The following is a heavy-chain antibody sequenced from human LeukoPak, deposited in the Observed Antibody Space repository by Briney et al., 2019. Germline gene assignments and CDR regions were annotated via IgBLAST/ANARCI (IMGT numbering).Heavy chain of an antibody. CDR2: IYPGDSDT. Sequence: GESLKISCKGSGYSFTSYWIGWVRQMPGKGLERMGIIYPGDSDTRYSPSFQGQVTITADKSISTAYLQWSSLKASDTAMYYCARSISYDLWSGYYGYWGQGTLVTVSS. J-gene: IGHJ4*02. V-gene: IGHV5-51*01. D-gene: IGHD3-3*01. CDR3: ARSISYDLWSGYYGY. CDR1: GYSFTSYW.